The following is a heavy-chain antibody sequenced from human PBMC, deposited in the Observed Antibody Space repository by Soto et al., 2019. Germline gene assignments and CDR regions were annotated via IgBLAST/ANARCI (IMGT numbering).Heavy chain of an antibody. CDR2: IYPGDSDT. D-gene: IGHD1-26*01. CDR1: GYSFTSYW. V-gene: IGHV5-51*01. CDR3: ARPPYSASYYYFDQ. Sequence: PGESLKISCKASGYSFTSYWIGWVRQMPGKGLEWMGIIYPGDSDTIYSPSFQGQVTISADKSISTSYLQWNSLKASDTAMYYCARPPYSASYYYFDQWGQGTPVTVS. J-gene: IGHJ4*02.